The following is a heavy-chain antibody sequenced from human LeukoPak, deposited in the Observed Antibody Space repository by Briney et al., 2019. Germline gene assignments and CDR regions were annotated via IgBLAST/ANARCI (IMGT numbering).Heavy chain of an antibody. D-gene: IGHD3-10*01. J-gene: IGHJ3*02. CDR2: VSTSGRST. Sequence: GGSLRLSCAASVFTFSTYAMSWVRQAPEKGLEWVSTVSTSGRSTYYADSVKGRFTISRDNSRNTLFLQMNSLRAEDTAVYYCAKGLNAYGSGSYSHLDAFDIWGQGTMVTVSS. CDR1: VFTFSTYA. CDR3: AKGLNAYGSGSYSHLDAFDI. V-gene: IGHV3-23*01.